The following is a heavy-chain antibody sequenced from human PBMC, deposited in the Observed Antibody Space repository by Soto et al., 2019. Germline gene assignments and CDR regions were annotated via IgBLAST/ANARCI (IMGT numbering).Heavy chain of an antibody. Sequence: QVQLQQWGAGLLKPSETLSLTCAVYGGSFSGYYWSWIRQPPGEGLEWIGEINHSGSTNYNPSLKSRVTISVDTSKNQFSLKLSSVTAADTAVYYCARALPGIVVAPAAPIFDYWGQGTLVTVSS. V-gene: IGHV4-34*01. CDR2: INHSGST. CDR1: GGSFSGYY. J-gene: IGHJ4*02. CDR3: ARALPGIVVAPAAPIFDY. D-gene: IGHD2-2*01.